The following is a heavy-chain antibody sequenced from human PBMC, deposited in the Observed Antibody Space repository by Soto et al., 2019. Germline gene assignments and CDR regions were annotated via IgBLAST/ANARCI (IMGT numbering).Heavy chain of an antibody. CDR1: GGSVSSGSYY. Sequence: QVQLQESGPGLVKPSETLSLTCTVSGGSVSSGSYYWSWIRQPPGKGLEWIGYIYYSGSTNYNPSRNSRVTIAVDTSKNQFSLKLSSVTAADTAVYYCARDKVAGYGAFDYWGQGTLVTVSS. CDR3: ARDKVAGYGAFDY. CDR2: IYYSGST. J-gene: IGHJ4*02. V-gene: IGHV4-61*01. D-gene: IGHD6-19*01.